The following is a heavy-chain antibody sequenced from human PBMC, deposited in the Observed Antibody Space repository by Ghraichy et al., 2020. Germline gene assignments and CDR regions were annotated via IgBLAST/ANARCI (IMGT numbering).Heavy chain of an antibody. CDR3: ARDRSAADRGAFDI. CDR2: ISSSSSYI. CDR1: GFTFSSYS. D-gene: IGHD2-15*01. V-gene: IGHV3-21*01. Sequence: GESLKLSCAASGFTFSSYSMNWVRQAPGKGLEWVSSISSSSSYIYYADSVKGRFTISRDNAKNSLYLQMNSLRAEDTAVYYCARDRSAADRGAFDIWGQGTMVTVSS. J-gene: IGHJ3*02.